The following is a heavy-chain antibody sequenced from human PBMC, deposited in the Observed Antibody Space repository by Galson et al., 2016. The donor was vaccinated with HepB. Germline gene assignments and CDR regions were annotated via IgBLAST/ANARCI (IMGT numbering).Heavy chain of an antibody. CDR2: INFNSGST. J-gene: IGHJ4*02. V-gene: IGHV3-23*01. CDR1: GFTFSNYA. Sequence: SLRLSCAASGFTFSNYAMSWVRQAPGKGLEWVSAINFNSGSTYYADSVKGRFTISRDNSKNTLYLQMKSLRAEDTAVYYCAKTRWAIGRSDYWGQGTRVTVSS. CDR3: AKTRWAIGRSDY. D-gene: IGHD6-13*01.